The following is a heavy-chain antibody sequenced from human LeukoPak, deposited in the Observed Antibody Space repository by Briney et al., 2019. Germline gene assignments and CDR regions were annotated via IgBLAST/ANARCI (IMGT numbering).Heavy chain of an antibody. Sequence: SETLSLTCGVYGGSFSDFYWIWIRQPPEKGLEWIGEINHNGTTKYNPSLKSRVAISIDTSKKQFSLNLTSITAADTAVYYCARGCTVFDYWGQGTLVTVSS. CDR3: ARGCTVFDY. CDR2: INHNGTT. D-gene: IGHD4-11*01. V-gene: IGHV4-34*01. CDR1: GGSFSDFY. J-gene: IGHJ4*02.